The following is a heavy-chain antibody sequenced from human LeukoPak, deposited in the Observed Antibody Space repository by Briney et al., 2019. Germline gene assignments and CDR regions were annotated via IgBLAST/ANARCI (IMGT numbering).Heavy chain of an antibody. J-gene: IGHJ4*02. D-gene: IGHD3-3*01. V-gene: IGHV1-8*03. CDR3: ARDGDFYDFWSGYQYYFDY. CDR2: MNPNSGNT. CDR1: GYTFTSYD. Sequence: ASVKVSCKASGYTFTSYDINWVRQATGQGLEWMGWMNPNSGNTGYAQKFQGRVTITRNTSISTAYMELSSLRSEDTAVYYCARDGDFYDFWSGYQYYFDYWGQGTLVTVSS.